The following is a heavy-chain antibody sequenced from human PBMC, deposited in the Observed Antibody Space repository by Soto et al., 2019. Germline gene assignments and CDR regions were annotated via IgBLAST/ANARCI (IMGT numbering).Heavy chain of an antibody. V-gene: IGHV1-18*01. J-gene: IGHJ5*02. CDR2: ITGDTHEA. CDR1: GYTFDRYA. Sequence: QVQLVQSGAEVKKPGASVTVSCKASGYTFDRYAMSWLRQAPGQGLEWMGWITGDTHEATYAQKFQGRVSLTRDRSTTTAYIELSSQTYDDTAAHYRATDRPTDHRRQGTLVTVSS. CDR3: ATDRPTDH.